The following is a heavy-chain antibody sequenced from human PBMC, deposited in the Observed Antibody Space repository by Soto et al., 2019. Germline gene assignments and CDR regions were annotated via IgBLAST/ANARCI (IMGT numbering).Heavy chain of an antibody. CDR3: ARGIRSMVRGVMIGPSYYYGMDV. D-gene: IGHD3-10*01. CDR1: GGSICSGGYY. CDR2: IYYSGST. Sequence: KASETLSLTCTVSGGSICSGGYYWSWIRQHPGKGLEWIGYIYYSGSTYYNPSLKSRVTISVDTSKNQFSLKLSSVTAADTAVYYCARGIRSMVRGVMIGPSYYYGMDVWGQGTTVTVSS. V-gene: IGHV4-31*03. J-gene: IGHJ6*02.